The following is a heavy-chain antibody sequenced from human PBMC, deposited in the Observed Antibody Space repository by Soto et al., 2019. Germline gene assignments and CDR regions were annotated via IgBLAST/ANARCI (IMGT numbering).Heavy chain of an antibody. CDR3: ARDRPGDYGDYEYYFDY. Sequence: SETLSLTCTVSGGSISSGGYYWSWIRQHPGKGLEWIGYIYYSGSTYDNPSLKSRVTISVDTHKNQFSLKLSSVTAADTAVYYCARDRPGDYGDYEYYFDYWGQGTLVTVSS. D-gene: IGHD4-17*01. J-gene: IGHJ4*02. V-gene: IGHV4-31*03. CDR2: IYYSGST. CDR1: GGSISSGGYY.